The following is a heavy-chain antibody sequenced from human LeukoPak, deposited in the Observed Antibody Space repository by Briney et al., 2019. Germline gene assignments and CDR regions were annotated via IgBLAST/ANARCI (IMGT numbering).Heavy chain of an antibody. D-gene: IGHD1-26*01. CDR1: GGSFSGYY. CDR3: ARENSGSYREFDY. CDR2: IYPSGST. Sequence: SETLSLTCAVYGGSFSGYYWTWIRQPAGKGLEWIGRIYPSGSTNYNPSLKSRVTMSVDTSKNQFSLKLSSVTAADTAVYYCARENSGSYREFDYWGQGTLVTVSS. V-gene: IGHV4-4*07. J-gene: IGHJ4*02.